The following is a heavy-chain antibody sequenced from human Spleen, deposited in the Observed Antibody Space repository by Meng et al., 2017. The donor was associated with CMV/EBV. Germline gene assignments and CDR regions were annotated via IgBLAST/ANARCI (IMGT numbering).Heavy chain of an antibody. J-gene: IGHJ2*01. V-gene: IGHV4-34*01. D-gene: IGHD2-2*01. Sequence: ESLKISCVGSGFIFSGYDMHWVRQAPGKGLEWIWEINHSGSTNYNPSLKSRVTISVDTSKNQFSLKLSSVTAADTAVYYCARGRYCSSTSCYHWYFDLWGRGTLVTVSS. CDR2: INHSGST. CDR3: ARGRYCSSTSCYHWYFDL. CDR1: GFIFSGYD.